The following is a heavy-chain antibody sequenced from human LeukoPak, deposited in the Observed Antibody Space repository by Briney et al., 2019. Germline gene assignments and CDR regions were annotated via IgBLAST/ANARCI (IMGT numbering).Heavy chain of an antibody. D-gene: IGHD3-10*01. CDR1: GGTFSNYA. CDR3: ASGYSGRYYTADYYYGMDV. V-gene: IGHV1-69*04. CDR2: MIPIVGIT. Sequence: SVKVSCKASGGTFSNYAISWVRQAPGQGLEWMGRMIPIVGITNYAQKFQGRVTITADKSTSTAYMEVSSLTSEDTAVYYCASGYSGRYYTADYYYGMDVWGQGTTVTVSS. J-gene: IGHJ6*02.